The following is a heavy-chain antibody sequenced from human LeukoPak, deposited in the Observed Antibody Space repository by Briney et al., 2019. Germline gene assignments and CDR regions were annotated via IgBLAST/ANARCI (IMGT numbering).Heavy chain of an antibody. CDR1: GFTFSSNW. V-gene: IGHV3-7*01. CDR3: ARAPQGSTPDY. CDR2: VKHDGSQK. Sequence: GGSLRLSCAASGFTFSSNWMSWVRQAPGKGLEWVASVKHDGSQKTYADSVNGRFTISRDNAKNSVYLQMDTLRAEDTAVYYCARAPQGSTPDYWGQGTLVSVSS. J-gene: IGHJ4*02.